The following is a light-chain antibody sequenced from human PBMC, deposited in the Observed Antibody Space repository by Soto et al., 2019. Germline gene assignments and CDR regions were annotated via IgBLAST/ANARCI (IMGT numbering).Light chain of an antibody. CDR1: QSVSSN. CDR3: HQYNYWPT. V-gene: IGKV3-15*01. Sequence: EIVMTQSPDILSVSPGERATLSCRASQSVSSNLAWYQQKPGQSPRLLIYGASTRATGIPVRFSGSGSGTDFTLTISSLQSEDFAVYYCHQYNYWPTFGQGTKVEIK. CDR2: GAS. J-gene: IGKJ1*01.